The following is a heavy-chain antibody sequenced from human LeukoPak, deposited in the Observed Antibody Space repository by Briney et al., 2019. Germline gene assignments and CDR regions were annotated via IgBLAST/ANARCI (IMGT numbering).Heavy chain of an antibody. V-gene: IGHV3-74*01. D-gene: IGHD2-2*01. CDR2: IKTDGSTT. CDR3: ARGNQQLPRSTPDY. CDR1: GFTFSSSW. J-gene: IGHJ4*02. Sequence: GGSLRISCAVSGFTFSSSWMHWVRQAPGKGLVWVSHIKTDGSTTAYADSVKGRFAISRDNAKNTLYLQMNSLRAEDTGVYYCARGNQQLPRSTPDYWGQGTLVTVSS.